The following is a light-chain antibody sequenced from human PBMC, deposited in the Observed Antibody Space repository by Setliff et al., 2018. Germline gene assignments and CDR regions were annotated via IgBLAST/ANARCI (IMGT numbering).Light chain of an antibody. Sequence: QSALTQPAAVSRSPGQSITISCTGTSSDVGGYDYVSWYQQHPGKAPKLIIYDVTKRPSGVSDRFSGSKSGNTASLTISGLQAEDEADYYCLSYTSKSTHALFAGGTKVTVL. CDR1: SSDVGGYDY. V-gene: IGLV2-14*01. CDR2: DVT. CDR3: LSYTSKSTHAL. J-gene: IGLJ2*01.